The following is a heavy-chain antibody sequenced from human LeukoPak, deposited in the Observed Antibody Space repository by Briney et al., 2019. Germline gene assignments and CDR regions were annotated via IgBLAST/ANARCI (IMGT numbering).Heavy chain of an antibody. J-gene: IGHJ4*02. CDR1: GGSISSYY. V-gene: IGHV4-59*12. CDR3: ARGGYGDYSSY. CDR2: IYYSGST. D-gene: IGHD4-17*01. Sequence: SETLSLTCTASGGSISSYYWSWIRQPPGKGLEWIGYIYYSGSTNYNPSLKSRVTISVDTSKNQFSLKLSSVTAADTAVYYCARGGYGDYSSYWGQGTLVTVSS.